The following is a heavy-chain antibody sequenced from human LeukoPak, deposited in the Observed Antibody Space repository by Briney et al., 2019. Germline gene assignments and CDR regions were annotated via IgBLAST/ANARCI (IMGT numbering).Heavy chain of an antibody. CDR3: ARASVVVVAGYGMDV. CDR2: INSDGSST. Sequence: GGSLRLSCAASGFTFSSYWMHWVRQAPGKGLVWVSRINSDGSSTSYADSVKGRFTISRDNAKNTLYLQMNSLRAEDTAVYYCARASVVVVAGYGMDVWGQGTTVTVS. CDR1: GFTFSSYW. V-gene: IGHV3-74*01. D-gene: IGHD2-15*01. J-gene: IGHJ6*02.